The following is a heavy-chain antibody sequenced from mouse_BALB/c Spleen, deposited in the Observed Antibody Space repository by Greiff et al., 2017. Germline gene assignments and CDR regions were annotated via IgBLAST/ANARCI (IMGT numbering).Heavy chain of an antibody. CDR3: TRDDGYYYAMDY. J-gene: IGHJ4*01. CDR2: IRLKSNNYAT. D-gene: IGHD2-3*01. Sequence: EVKLVESGGGLVQPGGSMKLSCVASGFTFSNYWMNWVRQSPEKGLEWVAEIRLKSNNYATHYAESVKGRFTISRDDSKSSVYLQMNNLRAEDTGIYYCTRDDGYYYAMDYWGQGTSVTVSS. V-gene: IGHV6-6*02. CDR1: GFTFSNYW.